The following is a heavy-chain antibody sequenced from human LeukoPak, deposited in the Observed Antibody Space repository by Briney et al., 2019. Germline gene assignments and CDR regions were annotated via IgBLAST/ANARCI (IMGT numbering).Heavy chain of an antibody. V-gene: IGHV1-69*05. Sequence: SVKVSCKASGGTFSSYAISWVRQARGQGLEWMGRIIPIFGTANYAQKFQGRVTITTDESTSTAYMELSSLRSEDTAVYYCASSYVSYYDSSRYEVPIDYWGPGTLVTVSS. D-gene: IGHD3-22*01. CDR1: GGTFSSYA. CDR2: IIPIFGTA. CDR3: ASSYVSYYDSSRYEVPIDY. J-gene: IGHJ4*02.